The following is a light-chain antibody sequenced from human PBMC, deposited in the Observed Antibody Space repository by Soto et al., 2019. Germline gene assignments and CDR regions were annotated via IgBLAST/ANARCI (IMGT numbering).Light chain of an antibody. CDR3: SSYRSSSTYV. CDR1: SSDVGGYNY. J-gene: IGLJ1*01. V-gene: IGLV2-14*01. Sequence: QSALTQPASVSGSPGQSITISCTGTSSDVGGYNYVSWYQKHPGKAPKLMIYEVSNRPSGVSNRFSGSKSGNTASLTISGLQAEDEAEYYCSSYRSSSTYVFGTGTKVTVL. CDR2: EVS.